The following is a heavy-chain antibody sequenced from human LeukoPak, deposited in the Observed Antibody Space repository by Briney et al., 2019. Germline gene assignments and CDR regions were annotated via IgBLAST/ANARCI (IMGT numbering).Heavy chain of an antibody. CDR2: ISSSGSTI. J-gene: IGHJ6*03. Sequence: GGSLRLSCAASGFTFSSYEMNWVRQAPGKGLEWVSYISSSGSTIYYADSVKGRFTISRDNAKNSLYLQMNSLGAEDTAVYYCATNYGDYGYYHYYMDVWGKGTTVTVSS. CDR3: ATNYGDYGYYHYYMDV. CDR1: GFTFSSYE. D-gene: IGHD4-17*01. V-gene: IGHV3-48*03.